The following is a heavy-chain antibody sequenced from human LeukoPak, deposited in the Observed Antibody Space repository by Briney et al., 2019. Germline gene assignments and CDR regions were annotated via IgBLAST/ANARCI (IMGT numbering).Heavy chain of an antibody. CDR1: GFTISLYA. CDR3: AKFINYGDYFWFDA. V-gene: IGHV3-23*01. J-gene: IGHJ5*02. CDR2: ISGSGGNT. Sequence: GGSLRLSCAASGFTISLYAMSWVRQAPGKGLEWVSGISGSGGNTYHAASVKGRFTISRDNSKNTLYLQLNTLRADDTAVYYCAKFINYGDYFWFDAWGRGTLVTVSS. D-gene: IGHD4-17*01.